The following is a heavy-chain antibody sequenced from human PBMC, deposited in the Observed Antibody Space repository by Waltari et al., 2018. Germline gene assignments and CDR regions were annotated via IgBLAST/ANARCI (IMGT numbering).Heavy chain of an antibody. D-gene: IGHD3-22*01. Sequence: EVQLLESGGGLVQPGGSLRLSCATSGFPFSSCAMNWVRQAPGKGRQGVSGISGDGGGAFYGDSVGGRFTISRDNSKNTLYLQMNSLTAEDTALYYCAADLGSGGYYLVHFDYWGQGALVTVSS. J-gene: IGHJ4*02. CDR2: ISGDGGGA. CDR3: AADLGSGGYYLVHFDY. V-gene: IGHV3-23*01. CDR1: GFPFSSCA.